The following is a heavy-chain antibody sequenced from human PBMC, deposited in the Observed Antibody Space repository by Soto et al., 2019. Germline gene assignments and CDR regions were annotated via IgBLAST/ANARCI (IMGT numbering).Heavy chain of an antibody. Sequence: EVQLVESGGGLVQPGESLRLSCAASGFTLSGYWMNWVRQAPGKGLEWVANIKQDGSEKHYVASVKGRFTISRDNAKNSPYLQMTGLRVEDTAVYHCLFTTSPFGIWGQGTLSLSLQ. CDR3: LFTTSPFGI. V-gene: IGHV3-7*01. J-gene: IGHJ3*02. D-gene: IGHD3-22*01. CDR2: IKQDGSEK. CDR1: GFTLSGYW.